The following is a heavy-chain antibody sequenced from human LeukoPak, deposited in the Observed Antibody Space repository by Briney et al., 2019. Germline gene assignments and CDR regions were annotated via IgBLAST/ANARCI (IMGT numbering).Heavy chain of an antibody. J-gene: IGHJ3*02. CDR2: ISSSSSTI. CDR3: ARYNWNYKAFDI. V-gene: IGHV3-48*01. Sequence: PGGSLRLSCAASGFTFSSYSMNWVRQAPGKRLEWVSYISSSSSTIYYADSVKGRFTISRDNAKNSLYLQMNSLRAEDTAVYYCARYNWNYKAFDIWGQGTMVTVSS. D-gene: IGHD1-7*01. CDR1: GFTFSSYS.